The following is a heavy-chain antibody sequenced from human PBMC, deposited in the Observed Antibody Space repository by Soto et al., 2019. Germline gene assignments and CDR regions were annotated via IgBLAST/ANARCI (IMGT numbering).Heavy chain of an antibody. Sequence: QVQLQESGPGLVKPSQTLSLTCTVTGASISSGGYYWTWIRQHPGKGLGWLAYIHSIGSTYYNPSLTGRASISMDTSKNQFSLKVTSVTAADSAVYYCLRDASRLLGYHVDVWGQGTTVPVSS. D-gene: IGHD6-25*01. J-gene: IGHJ6*02. CDR1: GASISSGGYY. CDR2: IHSIGST. V-gene: IGHV4-31*03. CDR3: LRDASRLLGYHVDV.